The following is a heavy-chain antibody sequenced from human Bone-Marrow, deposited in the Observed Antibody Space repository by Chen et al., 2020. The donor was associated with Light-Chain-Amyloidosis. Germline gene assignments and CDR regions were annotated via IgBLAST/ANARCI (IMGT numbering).Heavy chain of an antibody. D-gene: IGHD7-27*01. CDR2: IYYSGST. CDR1: GGSISSYY. J-gene: IGHJ5*02. CDR3: ARVAGGGEFDL. Sequence: QVQLQESGPGLVKPSATLSLTCTVSGGSISSYYWSWIRQPPGKGLEWIGYIYYSGSTNYNPSLKSRVTISVDTAKNQLSLKLRSVTAADTAVYYCARVAGGGEFDLRGQGTLVTVSS. V-gene: IGHV4-59*01.